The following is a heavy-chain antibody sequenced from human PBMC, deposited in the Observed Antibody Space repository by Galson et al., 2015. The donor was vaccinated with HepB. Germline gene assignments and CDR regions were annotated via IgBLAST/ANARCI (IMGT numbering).Heavy chain of an antibody. V-gene: IGHV1-69*13. J-gene: IGHJ3*02. CDR2: TIPIFRTA. CDR1: GGTFSSYS. D-gene: IGHD1-26*01. Sequence: SVKVSCKASGGTFSSYSISWVRQAPGQGLEWLGGTIPIFRTANYAQKFQGRVTITADESTSTAYMELSSLRSEDTAMYYCARESSNSGSFNDGFDIWGRGTMVTVSS. CDR3: ARESSNSGSFNDGFDI.